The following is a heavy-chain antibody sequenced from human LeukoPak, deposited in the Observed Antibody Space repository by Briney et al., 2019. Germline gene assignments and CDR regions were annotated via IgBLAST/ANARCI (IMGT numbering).Heavy chain of an antibody. CDR1: GFTFDDYA. CDR3: ARDNFRQLRGDAFDI. D-gene: IGHD1-26*01. Sequence: GGSLRLSCAASGFTFDDYAMHWVRQAPGKGLEWVSGISWNSGSIGYADSVKGRFTISRDNAKNSLYLQMNSLRAEDTAVYYCARDNFRQLRGDAFDIWGQGTMVTVSS. V-gene: IGHV3-9*01. CDR2: ISWNSGSI. J-gene: IGHJ3*02.